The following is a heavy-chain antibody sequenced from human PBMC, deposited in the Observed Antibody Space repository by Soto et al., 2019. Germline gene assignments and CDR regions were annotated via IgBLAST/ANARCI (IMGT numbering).Heavy chain of an antibody. CDR2: TLDSGST. CDR1: GGSISGGVHS. CDR3: AREIMPLTNDWYFDL. Sequence: QVQLQESGPGLVKPSETLSLTCTVSGGSISGGVHSWSWIRQPPGKGLEWIGHTLDSGSTYYNPSLKRRLTISVDTSKNQFSLRLSSVTAADTAVYYCAREIMPLTNDWYFDLWGRGTLVTVSS. V-gene: IGHV4-30-4*01. D-gene: IGHD2-8*01. J-gene: IGHJ2*01.